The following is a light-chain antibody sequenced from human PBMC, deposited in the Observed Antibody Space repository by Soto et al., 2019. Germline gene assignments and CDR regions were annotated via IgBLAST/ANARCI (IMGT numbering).Light chain of an antibody. Sequence: DMALSQSAGAVALSRGVRGNSFCLGIQSVSSSYLAWYQQKPGQAPRLLIYGASSRATGIPDRFSGSGSGTDFTLTIRSLQSEDFAVYYCQQYNNWPPITLGQGTRLEI. CDR1: QSVSSSY. V-gene: IGKV3-20*01. CDR2: GAS. CDR3: QQYNNWPPIT. J-gene: IGKJ5*01.